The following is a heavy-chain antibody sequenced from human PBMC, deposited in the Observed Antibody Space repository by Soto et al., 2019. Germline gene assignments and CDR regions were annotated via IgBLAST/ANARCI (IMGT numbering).Heavy chain of an antibody. V-gene: IGHV3-33*01. J-gene: IGHJ4*02. Sequence: GGSLRLSCAASGFTFKNYGMHWVRQAPGKGLEWVAVIWYDGSNKYYADSVKGRFTISRDNSKNTLDLQMNSLRGEDTAVYYCTRDIRSIYFDYWGQGARVTSPQ. CDR2: IWYDGSNK. CDR3: TRDIRSIYFDY. D-gene: IGHD3-3*02. CDR1: GFTFKNYG.